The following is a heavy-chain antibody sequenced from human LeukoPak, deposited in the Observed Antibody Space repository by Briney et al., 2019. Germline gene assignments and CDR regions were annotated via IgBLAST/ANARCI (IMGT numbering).Heavy chain of an antibody. D-gene: IGHD1-7*01. CDR3: ARGRTTGSWFDP. Sequence: ASVKVSCKASGGTFSSYAISWVRQAPGQGLEWVGGIIPIFGTANYAQKFQGRVTITTDESTSTAYMELSSLRSEDTAVYYCARGRTTGSWFDPWGQGTLVTVSS. CDR1: GGTFSSYA. J-gene: IGHJ5*02. V-gene: IGHV1-69*05. CDR2: IIPIFGTA.